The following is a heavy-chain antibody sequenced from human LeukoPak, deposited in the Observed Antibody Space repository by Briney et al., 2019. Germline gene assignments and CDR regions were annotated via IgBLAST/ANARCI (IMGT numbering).Heavy chain of an antibody. D-gene: IGHD6-13*01. CDR3: ANDQPLVRPAAGHFDY. V-gene: IGHV3-23*01. Sequence: GGSLRLSCAASGFTFSSYAMSWVPQAPGKGLEGFSAISGSGGSTYYADSVKGRFTISRDNSTNTLYLQMNSLRAEDTAVYYSANDQPLVRPAAGHFDYWGQGTLVTVSS. CDR1: GFTFSSYA. CDR2: ISGSGGST. J-gene: IGHJ4*02.